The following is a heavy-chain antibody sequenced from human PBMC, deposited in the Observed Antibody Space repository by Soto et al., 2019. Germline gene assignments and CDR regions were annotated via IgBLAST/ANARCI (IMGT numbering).Heavy chain of an antibody. J-gene: IGHJ5*02. CDR3: VREGLTMYGVLTPSFDP. D-gene: IGHD3-3*01. CDR2: ITPFNGNT. CDR1: GNTFTYVY. Sequence: KVSFKGSGNTFTYVYLHWVRQAPGQALEWMGWITPFNGNTKYAQKFQDRVTFTGDTSMNQFSLKLRSVTAADTAVYYCVREGLTMYGVLTPSFDPWGQGTLVTVSS. V-gene: IGHV1-45*02.